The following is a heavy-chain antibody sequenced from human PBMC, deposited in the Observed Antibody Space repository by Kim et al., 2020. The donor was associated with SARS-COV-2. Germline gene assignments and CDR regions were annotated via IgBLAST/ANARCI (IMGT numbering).Heavy chain of an antibody. CDR2: IYYSGTT. J-gene: IGHJ6*03. CDR1: GGSVSTSFY. Sequence: SETLSLTCTVSGGSVSTSFYWGWIRQSPGKGLEWIANIYYSGTTYYNPSLKSRVTISVDTSKNQFSLKLYSVTAADTAVYFCARLAYYYHYYMDVWGKGATVTVS. CDR3: ARLAYYYHYYMDV. V-gene: IGHV4-39*01.